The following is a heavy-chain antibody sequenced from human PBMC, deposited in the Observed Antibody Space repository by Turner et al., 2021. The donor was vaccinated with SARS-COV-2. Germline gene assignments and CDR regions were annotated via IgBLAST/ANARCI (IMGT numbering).Heavy chain of an antibody. CDR1: GYTFTSYY. J-gene: IGHJ5*02. Sequence: QVQLVQSGAEVKKPGASVKVSCKASGYTFTSYYMHWVRQAPGQGLEWMGIINPSGDSTSYAQKFQGRVTMTRDTSTSTVYMEMSSLRSEDTAMYYCARGRVVVTAIHNWFDPWGQGTLVTVSS. CDR2: INPSGDST. V-gene: IGHV1-46*01. CDR3: ARGRVVVTAIHNWFDP. D-gene: IGHD2-21*02.